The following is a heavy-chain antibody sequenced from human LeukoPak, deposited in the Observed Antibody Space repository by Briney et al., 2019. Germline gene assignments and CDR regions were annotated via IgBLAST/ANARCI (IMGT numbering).Heavy chain of an antibody. D-gene: IGHD1-26*01. Sequence: SQTLSLTCAISGDSVFSNSVAWNWIRQSPSRGLEWLGRTYYRSKWFNDYTVPMKGRVTVNPDTSKNQFSLQLNSVTPEDTAVYYCAREDRLGHFDCWGQGTLVTVSS. V-gene: IGHV6-1*01. CDR2: TYYRSKWFN. CDR1: GDSVFSNSVA. J-gene: IGHJ4*01. CDR3: AREDRLGHFDC.